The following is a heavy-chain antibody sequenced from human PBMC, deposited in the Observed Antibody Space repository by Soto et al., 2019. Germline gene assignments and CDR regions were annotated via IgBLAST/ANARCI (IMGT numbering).Heavy chain of an antibody. V-gene: IGHV3-23*01. D-gene: IGHD6-19*01. CDR3: AKATTNGGWFNPFDS. CDR2: LSGSDTST. Sequence: PGGSLRLSCAASGFSFVNYAMNWVRQAPGKGLEWVSGLSGSDTSTYYADSVKGRFTISRDNSRDTLFLQMNSLTADDTAVYYCAKATTNGGWFNPFDSWGQGALVTSPQ. J-gene: IGHJ4*02. CDR1: GFSFVNYA.